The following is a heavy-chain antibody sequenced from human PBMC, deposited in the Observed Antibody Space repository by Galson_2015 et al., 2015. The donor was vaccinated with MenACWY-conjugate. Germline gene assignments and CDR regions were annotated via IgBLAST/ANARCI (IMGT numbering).Heavy chain of an antibody. CDR1: GLTFSNVW. D-gene: IGHD2-15*01. Sequence: SLRLSCATSGLTFSNVWMSWVRQAPGKGLEWVARIKCRTDGGTTDYATPVKGRFTILRDDSAKTLYLQMNSLKIEDTAMYFCTRDRDVGGSRWWFDHWGQGTLVTVSS. CDR3: TRDRDVGGSRWWFDH. J-gene: IGHJ5*02. CDR2: IKCRTDGGTT. V-gene: IGHV3-15*01.